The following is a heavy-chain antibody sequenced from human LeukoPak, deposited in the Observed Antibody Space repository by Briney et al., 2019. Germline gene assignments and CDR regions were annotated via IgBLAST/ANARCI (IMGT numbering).Heavy chain of an antibody. CDR1: GGSISSYY. V-gene: IGHV4-4*07. Sequence: PSETLSLTCTVSGGSISSYYWSWIRQPAGKGLEWIGRIYTSGSTSYNPSLKSRVTMSVDTSKNQFSLKLSSVTAADTAVYYCARDGEDIAVAGTDWFDPWGQGTLVTVSS. CDR3: ARDGEDIAVAGTDWFDP. J-gene: IGHJ5*02. CDR2: IYTSGST. D-gene: IGHD6-19*01.